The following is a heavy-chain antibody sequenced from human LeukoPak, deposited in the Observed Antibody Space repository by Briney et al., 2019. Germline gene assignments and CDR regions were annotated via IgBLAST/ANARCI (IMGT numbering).Heavy chain of an antibody. J-gene: IGHJ4*02. CDR3: ARRFDY. CDR1: GGSFSGYY. CDR2: INHSGST. V-gene: IGHV4-34*01. Sequence: SETLSLTCAVYGGSFSGYYWSWIRQPPGKGLEWIGEINHSGSTYYNPSLKSRVTISVDTSKNQFSLKLSSVTAADTAVYYCARRFDYWGQGTLVTVSS.